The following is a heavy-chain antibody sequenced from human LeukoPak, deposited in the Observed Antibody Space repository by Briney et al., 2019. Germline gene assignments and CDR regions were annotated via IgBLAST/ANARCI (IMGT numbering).Heavy chain of an antibody. J-gene: IGHJ4*02. CDR2: IKQDGSEN. D-gene: IGHD6-6*01. CDR3: ARGARPSVY. CDR1: GFTFSSYW. Sequence: GGSLRLSCAACGFTFSSYWMSWVRQAPGKGLEWVANIKQDGSENYYVDSVKGRFTISRDNAKNSLYLQMNSLRAEDTAVYYCARGARPSVYWGQGTLVTVSS. V-gene: IGHV3-7*01.